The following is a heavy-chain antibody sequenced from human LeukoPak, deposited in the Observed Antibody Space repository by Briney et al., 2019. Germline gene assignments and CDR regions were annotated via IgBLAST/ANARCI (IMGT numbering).Heavy chain of an antibody. CDR3: ARDLWDYYDSSGYYPNGGNWFDP. CDR1: GGSFSGYY. Sequence: PSETLSLTCAVYGGSFSGYYWSWIRQPPGKGLEWIGEINHSGSTNYNPSLKSRVTISVDTSKNQFSLKLSSVTAADTAVYYCARDLWDYYDSSGYYPNGGNWFDPWGQGTLVTVSS. V-gene: IGHV4-34*01. D-gene: IGHD3-22*01. J-gene: IGHJ5*02. CDR2: INHSGST.